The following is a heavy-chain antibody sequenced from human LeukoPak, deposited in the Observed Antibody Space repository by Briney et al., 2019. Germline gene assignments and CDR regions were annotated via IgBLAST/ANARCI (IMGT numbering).Heavy chain of an antibody. Sequence: SVKVSCKASGYNFTGNYMHWVRQAPGQGLEWMGWINSNSGGTKYAQKFQGRITMTRDTSIRTGYMELSSLTSDDTAMYYCARSLVNWGRGTLVTASS. D-gene: IGHD6-6*01. CDR3: ARSLVN. J-gene: IGHJ4*02. CDR2: INSNSGGT. CDR1: GYNFTGNY. V-gene: IGHV1-2*02.